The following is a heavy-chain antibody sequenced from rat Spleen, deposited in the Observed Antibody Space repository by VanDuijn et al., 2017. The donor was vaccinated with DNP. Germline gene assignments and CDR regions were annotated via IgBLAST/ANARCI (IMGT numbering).Heavy chain of an antibody. V-gene: IGHV5-58*01. J-gene: IGHJ3*01. D-gene: IGHD1-11*01. CDR2: INSDGGST. CDR1: GFTFSTYW. Sequence: EVQLVETGGGLVQPGRSLKLSCVASGFTFSTYWMYWIRQAPGKGLEWVASINSDGGSTYYSDSVKGRFTISRDNAENTVYLQMNSLRSEDTATYYCTKEGTEGTPFAYWGQGTLVTVSS. CDR3: TKEGTEGTPFAY.